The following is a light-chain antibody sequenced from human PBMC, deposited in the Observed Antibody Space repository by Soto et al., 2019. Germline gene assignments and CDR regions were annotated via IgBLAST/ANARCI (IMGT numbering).Light chain of an antibody. CDR3: QQYDNLPLT. CDR1: QDISNY. J-gene: IGKJ4*01. Sequence: DIQMTQSPSSLSASVGDRVTITCQASQDISNYLNWYQQKPGKAPKLLIYDASNLETGVPSRFSGSGSGTDFTFTISSLQTEDIATYYWQQYDNLPLTFGGGTKVEIK. V-gene: IGKV1-33*01. CDR2: DAS.